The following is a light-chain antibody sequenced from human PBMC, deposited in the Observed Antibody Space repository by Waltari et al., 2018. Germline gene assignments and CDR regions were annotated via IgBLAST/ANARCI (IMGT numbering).Light chain of an antibody. CDR2: GAS. V-gene: IGKV3-20*01. CDR3: QQYDGSILT. Sequence: LVFTQSPDTLSLSPGHRATLSCRASQTINNNFLVWYQQKPGQAPRLLIHGASSRATGFPDRFSGSGSGTDFTLTISRLEPEDVAVYYCQQYDGSILTFGGGTKVEI. CDR1: QTINNNF. J-gene: IGKJ4*01.